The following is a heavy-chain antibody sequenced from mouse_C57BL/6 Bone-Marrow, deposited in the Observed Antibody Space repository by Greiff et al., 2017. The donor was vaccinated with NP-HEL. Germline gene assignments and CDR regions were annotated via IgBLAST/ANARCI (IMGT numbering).Heavy chain of an antibody. CDR3: ARHFHYSNPYYAMDY. Sequence: EVQLVESGGDLVKPGGSLKLSCAASGFTFSSYGMSWVRQTPDKRLEWVATISSGGSYTYYPDSVKGRFTISRDNAKNTLYLQMSSLKSEDTAMYYCARHFHYSNPYYAMDYWGQGTSVTVSS. CDR1: GFTFSSYG. V-gene: IGHV5-6*01. J-gene: IGHJ4*01. CDR2: ISSGGSYT. D-gene: IGHD2-5*01.